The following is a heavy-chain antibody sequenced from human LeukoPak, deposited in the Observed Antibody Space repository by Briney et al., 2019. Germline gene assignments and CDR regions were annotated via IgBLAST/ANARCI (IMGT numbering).Heavy chain of an antibody. CDR1: GGSFSGYY. D-gene: IGHD3-22*01. Sequence: PSETLSLTCAVYGGSFSGYYWSWIRQPPGKGLEWIGEINHSGSTNYNPSLKSRVTISVDTSKNQFSLKLSSVTAADTAVYYCARRLDYDSRGYFLDYWGQGTLVTVSS. V-gene: IGHV4-34*01. J-gene: IGHJ4*02. CDR3: ARRLDYDSRGYFLDY. CDR2: INHSGST.